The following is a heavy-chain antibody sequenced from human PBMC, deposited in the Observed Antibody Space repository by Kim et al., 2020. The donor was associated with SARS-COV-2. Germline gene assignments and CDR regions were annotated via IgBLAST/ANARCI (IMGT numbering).Heavy chain of an antibody. CDR2: ITANSDYI. CDR1: GFNFSSYA. V-gene: IGHV3-21*01. D-gene: IGHD6-6*01. CDR3: ARCSDDISSSGLLSYYYYGLDV. J-gene: IGHJ6*02. Sequence: GGSLRLSCTPSGFNFSSYAMNWVRQAPGKGLEWVSSITANSDYINYADSLKGRFTISRDNAKNSLYLQINSLRAEDTAVYYCARCSDDISSSGLLSYYYYGLDVWGQGTTVTVSS.